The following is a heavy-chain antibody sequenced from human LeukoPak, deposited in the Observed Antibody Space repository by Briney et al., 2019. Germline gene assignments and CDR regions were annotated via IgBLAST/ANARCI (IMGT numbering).Heavy chain of an antibody. D-gene: IGHD6-13*01. CDR1: DDSITMYY. Sequence: SETLSLTCSVSDDSITMYYWTWIRQPPGKGLECIGYVDHTGSTNFNPSLNGRVSISRDTTNNLFSLKLSSVTAADTAVYYCARERVRGWQQLVLRDYGDYYYYMDVWGKGTTVTVSS. CDR3: ARERVRGWQQLVLRDYGDYYYYMDV. V-gene: IGHV4-59*12. J-gene: IGHJ6*03. CDR2: VDHTGST.